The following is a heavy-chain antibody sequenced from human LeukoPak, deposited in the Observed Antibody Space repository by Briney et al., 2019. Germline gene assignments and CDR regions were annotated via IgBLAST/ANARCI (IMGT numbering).Heavy chain of an antibody. D-gene: IGHD1-20*01. CDR3: ARHSNRYNWNDHQVDY. CDR2: INHSGST. Sequence: SETLSLTCAVYGGSFSGYYWSWIRQPPGKGLEWIGEINHSGSTNYNPSLKSRVTISVDTCKNQFSLKLSSVTAADTAVYYCARHSNRYNWNDHQVDYWGQGTLVTVSS. CDR1: GGSFSGYY. V-gene: IGHV4-34*01. J-gene: IGHJ4*02.